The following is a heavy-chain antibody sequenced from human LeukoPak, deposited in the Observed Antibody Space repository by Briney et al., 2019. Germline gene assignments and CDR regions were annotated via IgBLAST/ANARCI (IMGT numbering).Heavy chain of an antibody. Sequence: ASVKVSCKASGYTFTVYYMHWVRHAPGQGLEWMGWINPNSGGTNYAQKFQGRVTMTRDTSISTAYMELSRLRSDDTAVYYCARTLWFGELFVLVHWGQGTLVTVSS. V-gene: IGHV1-2*02. CDR3: ARTLWFGELFVLVH. CDR1: GYTFTVYY. J-gene: IGHJ4*02. CDR2: INPNSGGT. D-gene: IGHD3-10*01.